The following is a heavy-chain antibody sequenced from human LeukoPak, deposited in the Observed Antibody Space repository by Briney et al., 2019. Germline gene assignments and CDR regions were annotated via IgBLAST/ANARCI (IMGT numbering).Heavy chain of an antibody. J-gene: IGHJ4*02. CDR2: INPNSGGT. Sequence: ASVKVSCEASGYTFTGYYMHWARQAPGQGLEWMGWINPNSGGTNYAQKFQGRVTMARDTSISTAYMELSRLRSDDTAVYYCARAVTGDVVDYWGQGTLVTVSS. CDR3: ARAVTGDVVDY. V-gene: IGHV1-2*02. D-gene: IGHD7-27*01. CDR1: GYTFTGYY.